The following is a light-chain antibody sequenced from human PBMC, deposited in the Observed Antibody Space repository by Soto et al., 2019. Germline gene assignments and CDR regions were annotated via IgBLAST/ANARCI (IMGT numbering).Light chain of an antibody. CDR3: SSYAGSSNV. Sequence: QSALTQPASVSGSPGQSITISCTGTSSDIGGYNSVSWYQQHPGKAPKLVIYAVSNRPSGVSSRFSGSKSGNTASLTMSGLQAEDEADYYCSSYAGSSNVFGTGTKLTVL. CDR2: AVS. V-gene: IGLV2-14*01. CDR1: SSDIGGYNS. J-gene: IGLJ1*01.